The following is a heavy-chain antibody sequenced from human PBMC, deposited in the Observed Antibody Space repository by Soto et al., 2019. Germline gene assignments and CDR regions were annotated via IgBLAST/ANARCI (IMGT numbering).Heavy chain of an antibody. CDR3: ARSYTPVPSPYSSSWYDY. J-gene: IGHJ4*02. Sequence: SVKASCKAPAYTFTNYGISLVRQAPGQGLEWMGWISAYNGNTNYAQKFQGRVTMTTDTSTSTAYMDLRSLRYDDTAVYYCARSYTPVPSPYSSSWYDYWGQGTLVTVSS. V-gene: IGHV1-18*01. CDR2: ISAYNGNT. D-gene: IGHD6-13*01. CDR1: AYTFTNYG.